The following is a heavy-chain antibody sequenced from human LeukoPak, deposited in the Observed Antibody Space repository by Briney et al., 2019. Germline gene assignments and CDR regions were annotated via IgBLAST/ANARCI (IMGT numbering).Heavy chain of an antibody. CDR2: ISGNSGST. V-gene: IGHV3-23*01. CDR3: AKVSAWAMVGATCFDY. D-gene: IGHD1-26*01. J-gene: IGHJ4*02. Sequence: PGGSLRLSCAASGFTFSSYAMSWVRQAPGKGLEWVSSISGNSGSTYYADSVKGRFTISRDNSKNTVYLQMNSLRAEDTAVYYCAKVSAWAMVGATCFDYWGQGTLVTVSA. CDR1: GFTFSSYA.